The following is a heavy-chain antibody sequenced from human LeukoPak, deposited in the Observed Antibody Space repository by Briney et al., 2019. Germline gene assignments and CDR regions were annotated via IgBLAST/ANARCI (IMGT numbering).Heavy chain of an antibody. V-gene: IGHV4-34*01. Sequence: PSETLSLTCAVYGGSFSGYYWSWIRQPPGKGLEWIGEINHSGSTNYNPSLKSRVTISVDTSKNQFSLKLSSVTAADTAVYYCARTPRGYSGYDGFDYWGQGTLVTVSS. CDR3: ARTPRGYSGYDGFDY. CDR1: GGSFSGYY. J-gene: IGHJ4*02. D-gene: IGHD5-12*01. CDR2: INHSGST.